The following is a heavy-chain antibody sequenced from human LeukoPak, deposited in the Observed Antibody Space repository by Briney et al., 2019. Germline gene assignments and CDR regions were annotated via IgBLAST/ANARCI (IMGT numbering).Heavy chain of an antibody. D-gene: IGHD5-18*01. CDR2: IYPGDSDS. J-gene: IGHJ4*02. V-gene: IGHV5-51*01. Sequence: GESLKISCKVSGYSFTTYWIGWVRQMPGKGLEWMGIIYPGDSDSRYSPSFQGQVIISADKSINTAYLQWSSLKASDTAMYYCARLDRGHSYGSIDSWGQGTLVTVSS. CDR3: ARLDRGHSYGSIDS. CDR1: GYSFTTYW.